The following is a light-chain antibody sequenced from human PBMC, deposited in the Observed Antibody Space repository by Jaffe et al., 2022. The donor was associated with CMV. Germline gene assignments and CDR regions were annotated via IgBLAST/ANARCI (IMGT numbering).Light chain of an antibody. Sequence: QSVLTQPPSVSGAPGQRVTISCTGSRSNIGAGYDVHWYQQVPGTVPKLLIYGNSNRPSGVPDRFSGSKSGTSASLAITGLQADDEADYYCQSYDTSLSGWVFGGGTKLTVL. V-gene: IGLV1-40*01. CDR2: GNS. J-gene: IGLJ3*02. CDR3: QSYDTSLSGWV. CDR1: RSNIGAGYD.